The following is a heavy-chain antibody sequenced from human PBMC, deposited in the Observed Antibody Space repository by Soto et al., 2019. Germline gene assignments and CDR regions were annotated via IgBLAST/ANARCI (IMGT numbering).Heavy chain of an antibody. D-gene: IGHD6-13*01. CDR1: GYTLSDYY. CDR3: AREGGGIAAAGAGDDSFDI. J-gene: IGHJ3*02. V-gene: IGHV1-2*02. Sequence: RASVKVSCKASGYTLSDYYLQWVRQAPGQGLEWMGWINPNSGDTNYAQKFQGRVTLTRDTSINTAYMELTSLKLDDTAVYYCAREGGGIAAAGAGDDSFDIWGQVTMVTVSS. CDR2: INPNSGDT.